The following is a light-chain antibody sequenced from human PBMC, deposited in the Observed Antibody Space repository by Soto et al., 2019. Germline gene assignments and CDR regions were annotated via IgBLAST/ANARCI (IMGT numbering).Light chain of an antibody. Sequence: QSVLTQPPSASGTPGQGVTISCSGSTSNIGSNYVYWYQQLPGTAPKLLIYRNNQRPSGVPDRFSGSKSGTSASLAISGLRSDDEADYFCATWDDGLNGFYVFGTGTKLTVL. V-gene: IGLV1-47*01. CDR2: RNN. J-gene: IGLJ1*01. CDR1: TSNIGSNY. CDR3: ATWDDGLNGFYV.